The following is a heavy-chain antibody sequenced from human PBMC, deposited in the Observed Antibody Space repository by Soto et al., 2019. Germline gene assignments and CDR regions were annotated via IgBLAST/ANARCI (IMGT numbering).Heavy chain of an antibody. CDR1: GASVCRQSAP. V-gene: IGHV6-1*01. J-gene: IGHJ5*02. CDR3: ARSFFSSSPLINSANWFNP. Sequence: SPTLSLTCAISGASVCRQSAPWNWLTLYPSRGLEWLGRTYSMSKWYNDYAVSVQSPIFINPDTSTNRFSLQLISLTPEDTAAYPCARSFFSSSPLINSANWFNPSIKATLLT. CDR2: TYSMSKWYN. D-gene: IGHD6-6*01.